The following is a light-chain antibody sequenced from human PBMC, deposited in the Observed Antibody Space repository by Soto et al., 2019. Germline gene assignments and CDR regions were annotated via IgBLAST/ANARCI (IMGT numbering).Light chain of an antibody. CDR2: EGT. V-gene: IGLV2-14*01. CDR3: SSSTNTNTLVI. CDR1: SSDIGRYKF. Sequence: QSALTQPASVSGSPGQSITISCTGTSSDIGRYKFVSWFQQHPGKAPKLLIFEGTNRPSGVSNRFSGSKSGNTASLTISGLQAEDEAIYSCSSSTNTNTLVIFGGGTKVTVL. J-gene: IGLJ2*01.